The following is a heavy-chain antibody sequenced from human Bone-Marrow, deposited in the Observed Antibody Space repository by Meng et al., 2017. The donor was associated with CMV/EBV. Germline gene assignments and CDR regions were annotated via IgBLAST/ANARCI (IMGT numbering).Heavy chain of an antibody. CDR3: ARDDGEKMTMVGY. CDR1: GFTFSSYS. D-gene: IGHD4/OR15-4a*01. CDR2: ISSSSSTI. V-gene: IGHV3-48*04. Sequence: GESLKISCAASGFTFSSYSMNWVRQAPGKGLEWVSYISSSSSTIYYADSVKGRFTISRDNAKNSLYLQMNSLRAEDTAVYYCARDDGEKMTMVGYWGQGPLVTVYS. J-gene: IGHJ4*02.